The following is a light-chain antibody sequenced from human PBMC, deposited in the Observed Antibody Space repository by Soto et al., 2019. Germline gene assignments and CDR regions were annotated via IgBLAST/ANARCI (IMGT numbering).Light chain of an antibody. CDR1: QSISSW. V-gene: IGKV1-5*01. CDR3: QQYNKA. Sequence: DIQMPQSPYTLSASVGDRVSITCRASQSISSWLAWYQQKPGKAPKLLIYDASSLESGVPSRFSGSGSGTEFTLTISSLQPDDFATYYCQQYNKAFGQGTKVDIK. CDR2: DAS. J-gene: IGKJ1*01.